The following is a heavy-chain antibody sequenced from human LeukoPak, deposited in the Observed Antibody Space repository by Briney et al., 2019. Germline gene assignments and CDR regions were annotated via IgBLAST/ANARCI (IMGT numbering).Heavy chain of an antibody. Sequence: GRSLRLSCAASGFTFDDYAMHWVRQAPGKGLEWVSGISWNSGSIGYADSVKGRFTISRDNAKNSLYLQMNSLRAEDTAVYYCARGPYSSSWYLFDYWGQGTLVTVSS. J-gene: IGHJ4*02. CDR2: ISWNSGSI. CDR1: GFTFDDYA. V-gene: IGHV3-9*01. D-gene: IGHD6-13*01. CDR3: ARGPYSSSWYLFDY.